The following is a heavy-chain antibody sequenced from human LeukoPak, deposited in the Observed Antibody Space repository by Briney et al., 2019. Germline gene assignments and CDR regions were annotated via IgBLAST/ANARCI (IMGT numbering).Heavy chain of an antibody. Sequence: GGSLRLSCAASGFTFSSYAMHWVRQAPGKGLEWVASISYDGSNKYYADSLKGRFTISRDNSKNTLYLQMNSLRAEDTAVYYCAKESPQTYYDFWSGYYTSGEGGAFDIWGQGTMVTVSS. V-gene: IGHV3-30-3*01. J-gene: IGHJ3*02. D-gene: IGHD3-3*01. CDR2: ISYDGSNK. CDR1: GFTFSSYA. CDR3: AKESPQTYYDFWSGYYTSGEGGAFDI.